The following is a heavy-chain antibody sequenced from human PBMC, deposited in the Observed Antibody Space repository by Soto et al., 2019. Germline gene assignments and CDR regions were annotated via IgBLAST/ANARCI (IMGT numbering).Heavy chain of an antibody. J-gene: IGHJ6*02. Sequence: PGGSLRLSCAASGFSFSRYSMHWVRQAPGKGLEWVSSIHSSSRYIYYAGSVKGRLTISRDNAKNSLFLLMSSLRADDTAVYYCATYSGNYERYGVYYGMDVWGQGTTVTVSS. CDR1: GFSFSRYS. CDR2: IHSSSRYI. D-gene: IGHD1-26*01. CDR3: ATYSGNYERYGVYYGMDV. V-gene: IGHV3-21*01.